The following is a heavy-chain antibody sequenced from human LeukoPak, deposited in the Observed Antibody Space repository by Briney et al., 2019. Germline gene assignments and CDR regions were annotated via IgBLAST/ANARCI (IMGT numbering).Heavy chain of an antibody. J-gene: IGHJ4*02. CDR1: GGSISSYY. Sequence: PSETLCLTCTVSGGSISSYYWSWIRQPPGKGLEWIGYTYYSGSTNYNPSLKSRVTISVDTSKNQFSLKLSSVTAADTAVYYCARARLYYGSGSPFDYWGQGTLVTVSS. V-gene: IGHV4-59*01. D-gene: IGHD3-10*01. CDR3: ARARLYYGSGSPFDY. CDR2: TYYSGST.